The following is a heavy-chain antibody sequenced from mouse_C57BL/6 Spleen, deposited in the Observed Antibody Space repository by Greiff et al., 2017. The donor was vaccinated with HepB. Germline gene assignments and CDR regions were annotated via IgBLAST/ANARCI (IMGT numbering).Heavy chain of an antibody. D-gene: IGHD1-1*01. CDR2: IYPGNSDT. Sequence: VQLKQSGTVLARPGASVKMSCKTSGYTFTSYWMHWVKQRPGQGLEWIGAIYPGNSDTSYNQKFKGKANLTAVTSASTAYMELSSLTNEDSAVSYCTRSSTVPLYAMDYWGQGTSVTVSS. CDR1: GYTFTSYW. J-gene: IGHJ4*01. CDR3: TRSSTVPLYAMDY. V-gene: IGHV1-5*01.